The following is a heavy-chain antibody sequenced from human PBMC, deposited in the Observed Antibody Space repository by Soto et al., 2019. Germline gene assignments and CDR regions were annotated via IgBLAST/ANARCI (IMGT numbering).Heavy chain of an antibody. CDR3: AREGGYYDFWSGPEYDAFDI. Sequence: ASVKVSCKESGDTFTSYCISWVRQAPGQGLEWMGWISAYNGNTNYAQKLQGRVTMTTDTSTSTAYMELRSLRSDDTAVYYCAREGGYYDFWSGPEYDAFDIWGQGTMVTVSS. D-gene: IGHD3-3*01. J-gene: IGHJ3*02. CDR2: ISAYNGNT. CDR1: GDTFTSYC. V-gene: IGHV1-18*01.